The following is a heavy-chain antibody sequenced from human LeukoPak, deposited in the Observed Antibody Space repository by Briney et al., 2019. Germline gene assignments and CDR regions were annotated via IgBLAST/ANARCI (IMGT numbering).Heavy chain of an antibody. J-gene: IGHJ6*02. Sequence: PGGSLRLSCAASGFTFSNYAMSWVRQAPGKGLEWVSVISASGATIYYADSVKGRLTISRDNSWNTLNLQMNGLTAEDTAVYFCAKGSLRYDPYYFGMDVWGQGTTVIVS. CDR2: ISASGATI. CDR1: GFTFSNYA. D-gene: IGHD3-3*01. V-gene: IGHV3-23*01. CDR3: AKGSLRYDPYYFGMDV.